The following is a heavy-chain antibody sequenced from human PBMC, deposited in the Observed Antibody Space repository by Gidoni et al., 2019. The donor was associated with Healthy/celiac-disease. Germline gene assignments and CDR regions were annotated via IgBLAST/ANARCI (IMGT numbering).Heavy chain of an antibody. V-gene: IGHV3-23*01. D-gene: IGHD3-22*01. J-gene: IGHJ4*02. CDR3: ASLNYYDSSGYYYY. CDR1: CFPFSSYA. Sequence: EVQLFESWGGLVQPVGSLGLSCSASCFPFSSYAMRWVRQAPGKGLEWVSASSGSGGSTYYADSVKGRFTISRDNSKNTLYLQMNSLRAEDTAVYYCASLNYYDSSGYYYYWGQGTLVTVSS. CDR2: SSGSGGST.